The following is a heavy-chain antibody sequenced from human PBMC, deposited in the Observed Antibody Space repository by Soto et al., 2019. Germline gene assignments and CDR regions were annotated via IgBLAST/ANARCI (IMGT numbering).Heavy chain of an antibody. CDR2: IIPIFGTA. D-gene: IGHD3-10*01. V-gene: IGHV1-69*01. J-gene: IGHJ4*02. CDR1: GGTFSSYA. CDR3: ARPAYYYGSGSYNDY. Sequence: QVQLVQSGAEVKKPGSSVKVSCKASGGTFSSYAMSWVRQAPGQGLEWMGGIIPIFGTADYAQKFQDRLTITADESTSTAYMELSSLRSEDTAVYYFARPAYYYGSGSYNDYWGQGTLVTVSS.